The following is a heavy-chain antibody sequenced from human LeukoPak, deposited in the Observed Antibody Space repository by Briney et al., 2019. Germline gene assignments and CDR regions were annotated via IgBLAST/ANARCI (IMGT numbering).Heavy chain of an antibody. CDR2: INPKSGNT. CDR1: GYTFPGYY. V-gene: IGHV1-2*06. CDR3: ARGYSGYDLKFDP. J-gene: IGHJ5*02. Sequence: ASVKVSXKASGYTFPGYYIHWVRQAPGQGLEWMGRINPKSGNTNYAQKFQGRVTVSRDTSISTTYLELNTLTSDDTAVYYCARGYSGYDLKFDPWGQGTLVTVSS. D-gene: IGHD5-12*01.